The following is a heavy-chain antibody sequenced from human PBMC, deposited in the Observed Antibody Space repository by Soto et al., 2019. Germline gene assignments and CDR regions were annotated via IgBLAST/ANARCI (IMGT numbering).Heavy chain of an antibody. CDR3: ARASTRKTIIAAAGRNYYYYSMDV. V-gene: IGHV1-18*01. Sequence: QVQLVQSGAEVKKPGASVKVSCKASGYTFTSYGISWVRQAPGQGLEWMGWISAYNGNTNYAQKLQGRVTMTTDTSTSTAYMELRSLRSDDTAVYYCARASTRKTIIAAAGRNYYYYSMDVWGKGTTVTVSS. J-gene: IGHJ6*03. CDR1: GYTFTSYG. D-gene: IGHD6-13*01. CDR2: ISAYNGNT.